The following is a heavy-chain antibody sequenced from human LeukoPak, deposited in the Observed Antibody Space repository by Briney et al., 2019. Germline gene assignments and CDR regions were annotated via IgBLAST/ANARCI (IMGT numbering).Heavy chain of an antibody. CDR1: GFSFSGYG. Sequence: PGGSLRLSCAASGFSFSGYGMHWARQAPGKGLEWVALISYDGSKKYYADSVKGRFTISRDNSENTLHLQMNSLRSEDTAMYYCAKDSTTVLDYWGQGTLVTVSS. J-gene: IGHJ4*02. V-gene: IGHV3-30*18. CDR2: ISYDGSKK. D-gene: IGHD2-2*01. CDR3: AKDSTTVLDY.